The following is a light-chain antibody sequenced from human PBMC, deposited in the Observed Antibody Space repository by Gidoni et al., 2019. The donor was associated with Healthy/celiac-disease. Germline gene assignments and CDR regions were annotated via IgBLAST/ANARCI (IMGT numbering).Light chain of an antibody. CDR3: QQSYWTPRT. Sequence: IQITQSPSSLSASVGDRVTITCRASQSISSYLNWYQQKPGKAPKLLIYAASSLQRGVPSRFSGSGSGTDFTLTISSLQPEDFATYYCQQSYWTPRTFGQGTKVEIK. CDR2: AAS. CDR1: QSISSY. J-gene: IGKJ1*01. V-gene: IGKV1-39*01.